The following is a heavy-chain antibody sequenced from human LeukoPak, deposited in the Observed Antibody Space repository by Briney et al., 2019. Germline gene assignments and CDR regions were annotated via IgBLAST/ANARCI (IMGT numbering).Heavy chain of an antibody. CDR1: GFSFSSTW. CDR2: IKQDGSEK. CDR3: ARVSVTVVVDY. D-gene: IGHD4-23*01. V-gene: IGHV3-7*01. J-gene: IGHJ4*02. Sequence: AGGSLRLSCAASGFSFSSTWMSWVRQAPGKGLEWVANIKQDGSEKYYVDSVKGRFTISRDNAKNSLYLQMNSLRAEDTAVYYCARVSVTVVVDYWGQGTLVTVSS.